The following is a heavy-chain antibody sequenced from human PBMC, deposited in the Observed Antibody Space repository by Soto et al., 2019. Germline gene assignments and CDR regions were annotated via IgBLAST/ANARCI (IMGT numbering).Heavy chain of an antibody. CDR1: GGSISSSSYY. CDR3: ARPGAGNIAARPGDYFDY. Sequence: SETLSLICTVSGGSISSSSYYWGWIRQPPGKGLEWIGSIYYSGSTYYNPSLKSRVTISVDTSKNQFSLKLSSVTAADTAVYYCARPGAGNIAARPGDYFDYWGQGTLVTVSS. D-gene: IGHD6-6*01. V-gene: IGHV4-39*01. J-gene: IGHJ4*02. CDR2: IYYSGST.